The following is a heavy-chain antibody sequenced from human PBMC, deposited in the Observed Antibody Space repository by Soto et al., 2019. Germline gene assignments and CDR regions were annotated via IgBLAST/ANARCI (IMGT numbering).Heavy chain of an antibody. Sequence: EVQLLESGGGLVQPGGSLRLSCAASGFTFSSYAINWVRQAPGKGLEWVAAIRGSGDDNTYYAESVKGRFTISRDNSKNTLYLQMNSLRAEDTAVYYCAKDGVAVSMILGRYYYMDVWGKGNTVTVSS. CDR2: IRGSGDDNT. V-gene: IGHV3-23*01. D-gene: IGHD3-10*01. J-gene: IGHJ6*03. CDR1: GFTFSSYA. CDR3: AKDGVAVSMILGRYYYMDV.